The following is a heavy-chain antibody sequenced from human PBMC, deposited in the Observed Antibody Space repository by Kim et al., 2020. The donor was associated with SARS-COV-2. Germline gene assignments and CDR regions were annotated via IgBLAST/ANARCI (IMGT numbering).Heavy chain of an antibody. V-gene: IGHV4-39*07. Sequence: SETLSLTCTVSGGSISSSSYYWGWIRQPPGKGLEWIGSLYYSGSTYYNPSLKSRVTISVDTSKNQFSLNVNSVTAADTAVYYCARDGSGRYYNWYFDLW. J-gene: IGHJ2*01. CDR2: LYYSGST. CDR1: GGSISSSSYY. D-gene: IGHD3-10*01. CDR3: ARDGSGRYYNWYFDL.